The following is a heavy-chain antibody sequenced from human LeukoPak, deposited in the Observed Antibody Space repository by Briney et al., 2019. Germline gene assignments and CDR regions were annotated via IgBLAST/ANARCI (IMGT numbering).Heavy chain of an antibody. CDR3: ARRGYSSGWYKRWFDP. Sequence: KPSETLSLTCAVYGGSFSGYCWSWIRQPPGKGLEWIGEINHSGSTNYNPSLKSRVTISVDTSKDQFSLKLSSVTAADTAVYYCARRGYSSGWYKRWFDPWGQGTLVTVSS. V-gene: IGHV4-34*01. J-gene: IGHJ5*02. CDR1: GGSFSGYC. CDR2: INHSGST. D-gene: IGHD6-19*01.